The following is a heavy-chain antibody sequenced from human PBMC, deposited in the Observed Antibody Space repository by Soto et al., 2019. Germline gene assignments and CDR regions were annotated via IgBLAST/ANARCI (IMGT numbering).Heavy chain of an antibody. Sequence: EVQLLESGGGLVQPGGSLRLSCAASGFTFSSYAMSWVRQAPGKGLEWVSAISGSGGSTYYADSVKGRFTISRDNSKNALDLQMNSLRAEDTAVYYCAKGLFSDIVVVVAATTRGHWFDPWGQGTLVTVSS. J-gene: IGHJ5*02. CDR3: AKGLFSDIVVVVAATTRGHWFDP. CDR2: ISGSGGST. CDR1: GFTFSSYA. V-gene: IGHV3-23*01. D-gene: IGHD2-15*01.